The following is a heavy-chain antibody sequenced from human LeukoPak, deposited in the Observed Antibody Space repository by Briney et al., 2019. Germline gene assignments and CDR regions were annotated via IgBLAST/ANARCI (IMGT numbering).Heavy chain of an antibody. J-gene: IGHJ4*02. V-gene: IGHV3-15*01. CDR1: GFTFSNAW. Sequence: PGGSLRLSCAASGFTFSNAWMSWVRRAPGKGLEWVGRIKSKTDGGTTDYAAPVKGRFTISRDDSKNTLYLQMNSLKTEDTAVYYCTTDFLDYYYDSSGSTLFDYWGQGTLVTVSS. D-gene: IGHD3-22*01. CDR2: IKSKTDGGTT. CDR3: TTDFLDYYYDSSGSTLFDY.